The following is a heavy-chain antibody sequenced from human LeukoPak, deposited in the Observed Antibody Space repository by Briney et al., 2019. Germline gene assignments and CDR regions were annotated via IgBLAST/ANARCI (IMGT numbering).Heavy chain of an antibody. CDR2: ISYDGSNK. V-gene: IGHV3-30*18. J-gene: IGHJ4*02. Sequence: GGSLRLSCEASGFTFSSNGIHWVRQAPGKGLEWVAVISYDGSNKYYADSVKGRFTISRDNSKNTLYLQMNSLRAEDTAVYYCANEPHYYYDSSGYYDYWGQGTLVTVSS. D-gene: IGHD3-22*01. CDR1: GFTFSSNG. CDR3: ANEPHYYYDSSGYYDY.